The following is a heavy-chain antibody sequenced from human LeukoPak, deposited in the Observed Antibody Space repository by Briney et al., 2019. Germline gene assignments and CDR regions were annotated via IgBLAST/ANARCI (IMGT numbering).Heavy chain of an antibody. D-gene: IGHD3-3*01. V-gene: IGHV4-34*01. CDR3: ARFTYYDFWSGYRRYFDY. CDR1: GGSFSGYY. CDR2: INHSGST. Sequence: PSETLSLTCAVYGGSFSGYYWSWIRQPPGKGLEWIGEINHSGSTNYNPSLKSRVTISVDTSKNRFSLKLSSVTAADTAVYYCARFTYYDFWSGYRRYFDYWGQGTLVTVSS. J-gene: IGHJ4*02.